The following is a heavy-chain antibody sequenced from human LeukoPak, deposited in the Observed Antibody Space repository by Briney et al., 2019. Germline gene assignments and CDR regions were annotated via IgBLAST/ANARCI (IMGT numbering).Heavy chain of an antibody. V-gene: IGHV3-23*01. D-gene: IGHD6-19*01. CDR1: GFTFSTYA. J-gene: IGHJ4*02. CDR3: ARGSSHWYGPFDY. CDR2: IRGSGGTT. Sequence: GGSLRLSCAASGFTFSTYAMSWVRQAPRKGLECVSAIRGSGGTTYYAESVKGRFTISRDNSKNTLYLQMNSPRVEDTAVYYCARGSSHWYGPFDYWGQGTLVTVS.